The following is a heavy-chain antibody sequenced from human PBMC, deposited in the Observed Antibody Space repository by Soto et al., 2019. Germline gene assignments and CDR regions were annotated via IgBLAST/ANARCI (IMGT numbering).Heavy chain of an antibody. CDR3: ARLSRYCSGGSCLLPTFDY. Sequence: SETLSLTCIVSGGSISSYYWSWIRQPPGMGLEWIGYIYYSGSTNYIPSLKSRVTISVDTSKNQFSLKLSSVTAADTAVYYCARLSRYCSGGSCLLPTFDYWGQGTLVTVSS. CDR1: GGSISSYY. CDR2: IYYSGST. V-gene: IGHV4-59*08. D-gene: IGHD2-15*01. J-gene: IGHJ4*02.